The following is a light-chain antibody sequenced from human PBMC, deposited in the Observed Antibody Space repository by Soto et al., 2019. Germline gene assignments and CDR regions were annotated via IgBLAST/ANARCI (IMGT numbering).Light chain of an antibody. CDR3: TSYSSSSTLL. CDR1: SSDVGGYNY. J-gene: IGLJ2*01. CDR2: DVS. V-gene: IGLV2-14*01. Sequence: QSVLTQPAPVSGSPGQSITISCTGTSSDVGGYNYVSWYQQHPGKAPKLMIYDVSNRPSGVSNRFSGSKSGNTASLTISGLQAEDEADYYCTSYSSSSTLLFGGGTKLTVL.